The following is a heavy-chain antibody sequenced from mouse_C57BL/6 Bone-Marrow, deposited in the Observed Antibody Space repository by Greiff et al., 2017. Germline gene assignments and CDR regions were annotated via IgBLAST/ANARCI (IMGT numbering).Heavy chain of an antibody. D-gene: IGHD1-1*01. Sequence: VQLKESGPGLVKPSQSLSLTCSVTGYSITSGYYWNWIRQFPGNKLEWMGYISYDGSNNYNPSLNNRISITRDTSKNQFFLKLNSVTTEDTATYYCASEYYARRGDFDVWGTGTTVTVSS. J-gene: IGHJ1*03. CDR2: ISYDGSN. CDR1: GYSITSGYY. CDR3: ASEYYARRGDFDV. V-gene: IGHV3-6*01.